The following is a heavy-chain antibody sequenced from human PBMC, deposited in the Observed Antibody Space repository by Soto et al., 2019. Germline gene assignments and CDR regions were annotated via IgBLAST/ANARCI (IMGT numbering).Heavy chain of an antibody. J-gene: IGHJ6*02. V-gene: IGHV4-34*01. D-gene: IGHD3-10*01. CDR3: ARDPAVRGVTRVYSANYYYYGMDV. CDR2: INHSGST. CDR1: GGSFRGYY. Sequence: PSATLSLTYAVYGGSFRGYYWSWIRQPPGKGLEWSGEINHSGSTNYSPSLKSRVTISVDTSKNQFSLKLSSVTAADTAVHYCARDPAVRGVTRVYSANYYYYGMDVWGQGTTVT.